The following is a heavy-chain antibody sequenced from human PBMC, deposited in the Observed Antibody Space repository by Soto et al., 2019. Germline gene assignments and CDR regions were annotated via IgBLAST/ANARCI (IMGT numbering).Heavy chain of an antibody. CDR3: ARTHNWNYYYYYGMDV. Sequence: SETLSLTCAVYGGSFSGYYLSWIRQPPGKGLEWIGEINHSGSTNYNPSLKSRVTISVDTSKNQFSLKLSSVTAADTAVYYCARTHNWNYYYYYGMDVWGQGTTVTVS. CDR1: GGSFSGYY. D-gene: IGHD1-20*01. V-gene: IGHV4-34*01. CDR2: INHSGST. J-gene: IGHJ6*02.